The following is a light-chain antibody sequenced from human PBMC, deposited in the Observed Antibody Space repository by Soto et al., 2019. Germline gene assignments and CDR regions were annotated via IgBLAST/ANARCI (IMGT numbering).Light chain of an antibody. CDR3: QQYGSSPRT. Sequence: EVVLTQSPCTLSLSPGERSTLSCISSQSVSSSYLAWYQQKPGQAPRLLIYGASSRATGIPDRFSGSGSGTDFTLTISRLEPEDFAVYYCQQYGSSPRTFGQGTKV. CDR1: QSVSSSY. CDR2: GAS. J-gene: IGKJ1*01. V-gene: IGKV3-20*01.